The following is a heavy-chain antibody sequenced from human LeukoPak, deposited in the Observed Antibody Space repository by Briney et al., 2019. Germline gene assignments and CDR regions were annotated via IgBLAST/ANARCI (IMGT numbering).Heavy chain of an antibody. CDR1: GFTFSSYW. J-gene: IGHJ3*02. Sequence: GGSLRLSCAASGFTFSSYWMHWVRQDPGKGLVWVSRINSDGSSTSYADSVKGRFTISRDNAKNTLYLQMNSLRAEDTAVYYCAREIVEMAPEAAFDIWGQGTMVTVSS. D-gene: IGHD5-24*01. CDR3: AREIVEMAPEAAFDI. V-gene: IGHV3-74*01. CDR2: INSDGSST.